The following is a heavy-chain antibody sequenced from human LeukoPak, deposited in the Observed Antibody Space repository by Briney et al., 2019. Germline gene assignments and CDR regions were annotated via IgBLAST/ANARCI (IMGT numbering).Heavy chain of an antibody. Sequence: GGSLRLSCAASGFTFSNAWMSWVRQAPGKGLEWVGRIKSKTDGGTTDYAAPVKGRFTISRDDSKNTLYLQMNSLKTEDTAVYYCTTDHYSKSGRRSRYGMDVWGQGTTVTVSS. J-gene: IGHJ6*02. CDR1: GFTFSNAW. CDR3: TTDHYSKSGRRSRYGMDV. V-gene: IGHV3-15*01. D-gene: IGHD4-11*01. CDR2: IKSKTDGGTT.